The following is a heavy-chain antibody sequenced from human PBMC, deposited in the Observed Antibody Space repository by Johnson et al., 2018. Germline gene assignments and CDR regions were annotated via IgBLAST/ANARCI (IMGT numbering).Heavy chain of an antibody. V-gene: IGHV3-7*01. CDR2: IKQDGSEK. D-gene: IGHD5-24*01. CDR3: VRNRGTDCYPENPWDYDAFEI. CDR1: RLTFSTFW. J-gene: IGHJ3*02. Sequence: VQLVQSGGGLVQPGGSLRLSCTASRLTFSTFWMTWVRQAPGKGLEWVANIKQDGSEKYYVDSVKGRCIITRNKAQNSLYPQMNSLRAEDTAVHYGVRNRGTDCYPENPWDYDAFEIWGQGTMVTVSS.